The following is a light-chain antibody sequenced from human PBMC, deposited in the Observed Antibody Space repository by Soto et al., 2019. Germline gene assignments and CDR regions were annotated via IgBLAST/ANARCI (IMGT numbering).Light chain of an antibody. CDR2: DVS. CDR1: TSDVGDYNL. CDR3: SSYTSSNTLYG. V-gene: IGLV2-14*01. J-gene: IGLJ1*01. Sequence: QSVLTQPASVSGSPGQSIAISCTGTTSDVGDYNLVSWYQQHPGKAPKLMIYDVSNRPSGISDRFSASKSGNTASLTISGLQAEDEADYYCSSYTSSNTLYGFGTGTKVTVL.